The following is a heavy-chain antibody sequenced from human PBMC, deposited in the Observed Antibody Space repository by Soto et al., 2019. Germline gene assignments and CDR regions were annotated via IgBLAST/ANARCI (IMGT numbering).Heavy chain of an antibody. V-gene: IGHV3-53*01. Sequence: DVQLVESGGGLIQPGESLRLSCAAFGLTVSGTKYVAWVRQAPGKGLEWVSALYDVFGSFYAASVKGRFTTSSDRSKSTVYLHMNDLRPADTAVYYCASWHEREHAYDVWGQRTTVIVSS. CDR2: LYDVFGS. CDR1: GLTVSGTKY. D-gene: IGHD1-1*01. CDR3: ASWHEREHAYDV. J-gene: IGHJ3*01.